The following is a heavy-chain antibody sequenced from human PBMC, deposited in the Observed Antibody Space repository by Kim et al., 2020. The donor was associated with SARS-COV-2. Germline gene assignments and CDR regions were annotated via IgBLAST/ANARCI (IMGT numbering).Heavy chain of an antibody. CDR3: ATDNVVVPAADYYYYGMDV. CDR2: FDPEDGET. Sequence: ASVKVSCKVSGYTLTELSMHWVRQAPGKGLEWMGGFDPEDGETIYAQKFQGRVTMTEDTSTDTAYMELSSLRSEDTAVYYCATDNVVVPAADYYYYGMDVWGQGTTVTVSS. J-gene: IGHJ6*02. D-gene: IGHD2-2*01. CDR1: GYTLTELS. V-gene: IGHV1-24*01.